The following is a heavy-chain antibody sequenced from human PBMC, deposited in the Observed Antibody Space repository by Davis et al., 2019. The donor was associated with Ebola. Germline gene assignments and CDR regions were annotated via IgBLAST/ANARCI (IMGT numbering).Heavy chain of an antibody. CDR1: GYTFTSYG. CDR3: AREVVVVVAANSQYYYGIDV. Sequence: AASVKVSCKASGYTFTSYGISWVRQAPGQGLEWMGIINPSGGSTSYAQKFQGRVTMTRDTSTSTVYMELSSLRSEDTAVYYCAREVVVVVAANSQYYYGIDVWGKGTTVTVSS. CDR2: INPSGGST. D-gene: IGHD2-15*01. V-gene: IGHV1-46*01. J-gene: IGHJ6*04.